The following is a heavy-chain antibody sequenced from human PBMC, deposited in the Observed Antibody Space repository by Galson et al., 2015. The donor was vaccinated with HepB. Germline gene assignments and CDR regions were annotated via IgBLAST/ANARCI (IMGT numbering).Heavy chain of an antibody. J-gene: IGHJ6*02. CDR1: GFTVSSNY. CDR2: IYSGGST. D-gene: IGHD3-16*02. Sequence: SLRLSCAASGFTVSSNYMSWARQAPGKGLEWVSVIYSGGSTYYADSVKGRFTISRDNSKNTLYLQMNSLRAEDTAVYYCASYDYVWGSYRPPGRMTSRSMDVWGQGTTVTVSS. CDR3: ASYDYVWGSYRPPGRMTSRSMDV. V-gene: IGHV3-66*01.